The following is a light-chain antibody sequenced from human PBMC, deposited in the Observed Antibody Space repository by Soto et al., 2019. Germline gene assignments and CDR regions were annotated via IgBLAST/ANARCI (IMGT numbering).Light chain of an antibody. CDR2: GAS. J-gene: IGKJ5*01. CDR3: QQYGSPPFSIT. CDR1: QSVGASY. V-gene: IGKV3-20*01. Sequence: IDVALTTWTRSRLPEEITSRCFMSSQSVGASYLAWYQQEPGQAPRLLIYGASSRATGIPDRFSGSGSGTDFPLTISRLEPEDFAVYYCQQYGSPPFSITFGQGTRLEI.